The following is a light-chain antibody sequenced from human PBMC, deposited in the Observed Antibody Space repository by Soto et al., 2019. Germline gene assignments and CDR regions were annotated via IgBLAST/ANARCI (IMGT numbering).Light chain of an antibody. CDR3: QQYNNWPYT. J-gene: IGKJ2*01. CDR2: GAS. Sequence: EIVMTQSPATLSVSPGERATLSCRASQRVSSTLAWYQQKPGQAPRLLIYGASTRATGIPARFSGSRSGTEFTLTISSLQSEDFAVYYCQQYNNWPYTFGQGTKLEIK. V-gene: IGKV3-15*01. CDR1: QRVSST.